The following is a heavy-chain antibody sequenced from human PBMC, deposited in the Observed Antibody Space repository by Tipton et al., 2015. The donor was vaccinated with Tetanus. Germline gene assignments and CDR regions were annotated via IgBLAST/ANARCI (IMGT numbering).Heavy chain of an antibody. Sequence: TLSLTCTVSGGSISSGDYYWSWIRQPPGKGLEWIGYIYYTGNTYYNPSLKSRVTISVDTSKNQFSLKLSSVTAADTAVYYCARRGVSARFDDWGQGTLVTVSS. CDR1: GGSISSGDYY. V-gene: IGHV4-30-4*01. CDR2: IYYTGNT. CDR3: ARRGVSARFDD. J-gene: IGHJ4*02. D-gene: IGHD6-6*01.